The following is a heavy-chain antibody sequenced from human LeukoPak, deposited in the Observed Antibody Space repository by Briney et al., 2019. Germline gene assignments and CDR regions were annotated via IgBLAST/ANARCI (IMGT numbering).Heavy chain of an antibody. CDR3: ARDQYDYVWGN. CDR2: TYYRSKWYN. D-gene: IGHD3-16*01. J-gene: IGHJ4*02. Sequence: SQTLSLTCAISGGSVSSNSAAWNWLRQSPSRGLEWLGRTYYRSKWYNEYAVSVKSRLTINPDTSKNQFSLHLNSVTPEDTAVYYCARDQYDYVWGNWGQGTLVTVSS. V-gene: IGHV6-1*01. CDR1: GGSVSSNSAA.